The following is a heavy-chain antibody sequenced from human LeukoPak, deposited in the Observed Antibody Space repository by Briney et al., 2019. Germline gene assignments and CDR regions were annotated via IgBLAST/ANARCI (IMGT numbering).Heavy chain of an antibody. Sequence: SETLSLTCAVYGGSFSGYYWSWIRQPPGKGLEWIGEINHSGSTNYNPSLKSRVTVSVDTSKNQFSLKLSSVTAADTAVYYCARRALYGSGRYYYYYMDVWGKGTTVTVSS. V-gene: IGHV4-34*01. CDR1: GGSFSGYY. D-gene: IGHD3-10*01. CDR3: ARRALYGSGRYYYYYMDV. J-gene: IGHJ6*03. CDR2: INHSGST.